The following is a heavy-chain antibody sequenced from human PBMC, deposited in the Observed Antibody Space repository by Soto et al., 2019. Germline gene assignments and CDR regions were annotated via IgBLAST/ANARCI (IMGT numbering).Heavy chain of an antibody. Sequence: SGPTLVKPTQTLTLTCTFSGFSLSTSGVGVGWIRQPPGKALEWLALIYWDDDKRYSPSLKSRLTITKDTSKNQVVLTMTNMDPVDTATYYCAHALAWLPRKYNWFDPWGQGTLVTVSS. V-gene: IGHV2-5*02. CDR3: AHALAWLPRKYNWFDP. CDR2: IYWDDDK. J-gene: IGHJ5*02. CDR1: GFSLSTSGVG. D-gene: IGHD6-19*01.